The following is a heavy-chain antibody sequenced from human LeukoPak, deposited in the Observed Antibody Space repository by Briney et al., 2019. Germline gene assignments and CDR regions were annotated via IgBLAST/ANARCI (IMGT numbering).Heavy chain of an antibody. CDR3: ATVLDEPIVATRGGDY. Sequence: ASVKVSCKVSGYTLTELSMHWVRQAPGKGLEWMGGFDPEDGETIYAQKFQGRVTMTEDTSTDTDYMELSSLRSEDTAVYYCATVLDEPIVATRGGDYWGQGTMVTVSS. D-gene: IGHD5-12*01. CDR1: GYTLTELS. CDR2: FDPEDGET. V-gene: IGHV1-24*01. J-gene: IGHJ4*02.